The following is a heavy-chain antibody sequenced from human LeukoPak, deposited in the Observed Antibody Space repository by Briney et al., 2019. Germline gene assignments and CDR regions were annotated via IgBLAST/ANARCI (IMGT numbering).Heavy chain of an antibody. CDR3: ANRRTYYYDSSGPYNWFDP. V-gene: IGHV4-34*01. J-gene: IGHJ5*02. D-gene: IGHD3-22*01. Sequence: SETLSLTCAVYGGSFSGYCWSWIRQPPGKGLEWIGEINHSGSTNYNPSLKSRVTISVDTSKNQFSLKLSSVTAADTAVYYCANRRTYYYDSSGPYNWFDPWGQGTLVTVSS. CDR1: GGSFSGYC. CDR2: INHSGST.